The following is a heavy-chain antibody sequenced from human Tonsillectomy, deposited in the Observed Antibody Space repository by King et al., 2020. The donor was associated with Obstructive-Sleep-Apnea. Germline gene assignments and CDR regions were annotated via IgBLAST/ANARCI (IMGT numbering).Heavy chain of an antibody. CDR3: ARWGPQYCIGGSCYSYFDY. J-gene: IGHJ4*02. D-gene: IGHD2-15*01. Sequence: QLQESGPGLVKPSETLSLIGTVSDGSISSHYWSWIRQPPGKGLEWLGYIYYTGSTSYNPSLKNRVAMSVDTSKNQFSLKLTSVTAADTAVYYCARWGPQYCIGGSCYSYFDYWGQGTLVTVSS. CDR2: IYYTGST. CDR1: DGSISSHY. V-gene: IGHV4-59*08.